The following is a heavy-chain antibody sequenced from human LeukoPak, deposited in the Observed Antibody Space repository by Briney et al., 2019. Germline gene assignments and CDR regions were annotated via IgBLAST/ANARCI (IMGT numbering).Heavy chain of an antibody. J-gene: IGHJ3*01. CDR3: TSHRYDYFWGTDDDFDF. D-gene: IGHD3-16*01. CDR2: IKSKTDGGTT. V-gene: IGHV3-15*01. CDR1: GFTFSNAW. Sequence: PWGSLRLSCAASGFTFSNAWMSWVRQAPRKGLEWVGRIKSKTDGGTTDYAAPVKGRFTISRDDSKNTLYLQMNSLKTEDTAVYYCTSHRYDYFWGTDDDFDFWGQGTMVTVSS.